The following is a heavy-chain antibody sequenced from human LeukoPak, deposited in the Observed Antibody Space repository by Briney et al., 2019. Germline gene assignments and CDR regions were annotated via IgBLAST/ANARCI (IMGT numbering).Heavy chain of an antibody. V-gene: IGHV1-69*04. CDR1: GGTFSSYA. J-gene: IGHJ4*02. Sequence: EASVKVSCKASGGTFSSYAISWVRQAPGQGLEWMGRIIPILGIANYAQKFQGRVTITADKSTSTAYMELSSLRSEDTAVYYCARDGYGSGWWIFDYWGQGTLVTVS. CDR3: ARDGYGSGWWIFDY. D-gene: IGHD6-19*01. CDR2: IIPILGIA.